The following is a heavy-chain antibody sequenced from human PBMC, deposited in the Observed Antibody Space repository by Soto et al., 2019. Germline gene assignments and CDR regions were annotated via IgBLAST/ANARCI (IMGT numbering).Heavy chain of an antibody. CDR2: SSGGGGST. CDR3: ARGLGIWFGEKPPWYFDY. CDR1: GFTFSSYA. D-gene: IGHD3-10*01. V-gene: IGHV3-23*01. J-gene: IGHJ4*02. Sequence: QPGGSLRLSCAASGFTFSSYALTWVRQAPGKGLEWVSGSSGGGGSTYYADSVKGRFTISRDDSKNTLYLQMNSLRAEDTAVYYSARGLGIWFGEKPPWYFDYWGQGTLVTVSS.